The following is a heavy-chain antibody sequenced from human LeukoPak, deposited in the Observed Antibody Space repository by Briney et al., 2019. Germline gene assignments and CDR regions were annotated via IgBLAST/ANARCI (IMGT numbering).Heavy chain of an antibody. CDR1: GYSFTSYW. D-gene: IGHD2-2*01. CDR2: IYPGDSDT. V-gene: IGHV5-51*01. J-gene: IGHJ4*02. Sequence: GESLKISCKGSGYSFTSYWIGWGRQMPGKGLEGMGIIYPGDSDTRYSPSFQGQVTISADKSISTAYLQWSSLKASDTAMYYCARCKEGYCSSLDYWGQGTLVTVSS. CDR3: ARCKEGYCSSLDY.